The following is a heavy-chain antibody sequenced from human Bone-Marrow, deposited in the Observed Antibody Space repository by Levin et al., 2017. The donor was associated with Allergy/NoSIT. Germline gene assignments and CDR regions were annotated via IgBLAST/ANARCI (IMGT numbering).Heavy chain of an antibody. Sequence: QSSETLSLTCEGSGFTFRHYAMAWVRQAPGKGPEWVAAISGSNSSTHYEDSVRGRFTISRDNAKNTLLLEMSSLRVEDTATYYCAKSRRVGAGTSGLDTWGQGTLVTVSS. CDR3: AKSRRVGAGTSGLDT. CDR2: ISGSNSST. V-gene: IGHV3-23*01. D-gene: IGHD6-19*01. CDR1: GFTFRHYA. J-gene: IGHJ5*02.